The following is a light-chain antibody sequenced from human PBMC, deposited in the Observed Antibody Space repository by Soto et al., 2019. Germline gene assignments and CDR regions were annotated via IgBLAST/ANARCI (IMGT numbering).Light chain of an antibody. CDR3: CSYAGSSTGV. Sequence: QSVLTQPASVSGSPGESITISCIGTKNDIGSYRFVSWYQQHPGEAPKLMISEGSKRPSGTSNRFSGSKSGNTASLRISGLQAEDEADYYCCSYAGSSTGVFGGGTKLTVL. CDR2: EGS. CDR1: KNDIGSYRF. V-gene: IGLV2-23*01. J-gene: IGLJ3*02.